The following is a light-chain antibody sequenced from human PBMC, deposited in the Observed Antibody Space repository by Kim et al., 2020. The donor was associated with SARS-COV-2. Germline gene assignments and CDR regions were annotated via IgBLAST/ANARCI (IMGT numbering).Light chain of an antibody. J-gene: IGLJ2*01. Sequence: NFMLTQPHSVSESPGKTVTISCTRSGGSIASNYVQWYQQRPGSAPTTVIYEDNRRSSGVPDRFTGPIDSSSNSASLTISGLKTEDEADYYCHSYDSDTVVFGGGTKLTVL. V-gene: IGLV6-57*03. CDR1: GGSIASNY. CDR3: HSYDSDTVV. CDR2: EDN.